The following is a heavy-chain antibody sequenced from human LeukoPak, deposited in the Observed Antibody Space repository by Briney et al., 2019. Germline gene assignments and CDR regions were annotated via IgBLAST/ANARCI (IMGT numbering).Heavy chain of an antibody. CDR1: GFTVSSNY. CDR3: ARALYDSRGYYIYA. Sequence: GGSLRLSCAASGFTVSSNYMTWVRQAPGKGLECVSVMYSDDTTYHADSGKGRFTISRHNSQNLLYLQLNKLRGEDQAGEYWARALYDSRGYYIYAWGQGTLVTVSA. CDR2: MYSDDTT. J-gene: IGHJ4*02. V-gene: IGHV3-53*04. D-gene: IGHD3-22*01.